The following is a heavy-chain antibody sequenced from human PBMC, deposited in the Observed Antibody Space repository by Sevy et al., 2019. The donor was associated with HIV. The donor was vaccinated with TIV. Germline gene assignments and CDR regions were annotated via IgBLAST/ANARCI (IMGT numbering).Heavy chain of an antibody. CDR2: ITPISGRT. V-gene: IGHV1-69*13. Sequence: ASVKVSCKAAGGTFSSDTISWVRQAPGQGLEWLGGITPISGRTTHAQKFHDKVTITADESTSTVYMDLSSLRSEDTAGYCCANSDEYRCGCRGWPYYFPFDSWGQGTLVTVSS. D-gene: IGHD6-6*01. J-gene: IGHJ4*02. CDR3: ANSDEYRCGCRGWPYYFPFDS. CDR1: GGTFSSDT.